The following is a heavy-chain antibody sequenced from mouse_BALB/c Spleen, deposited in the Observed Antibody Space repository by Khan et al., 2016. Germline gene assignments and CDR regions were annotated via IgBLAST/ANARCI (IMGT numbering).Heavy chain of an antibody. CDR2: IYPGNGDI. Sequence: QVQLQQSGAELARPGASVKLSCKASGYTITSYYMQWVKQGPEQGLEWIGAIYPGNGDIRYTQKFKGKATLTTDTSSSTAYMQLTSLASEDSAVDSGARNGGYGSSTCVAYWGQGTLVTVSA. CDR1: GYTITSYY. CDR3: ARNGGYGSSTCVAY. D-gene: IGHD1-1*01. V-gene: IGHV1-87*01. J-gene: IGHJ3*01.